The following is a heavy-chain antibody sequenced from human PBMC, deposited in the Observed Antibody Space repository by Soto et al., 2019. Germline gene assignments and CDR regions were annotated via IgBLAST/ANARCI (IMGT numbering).Heavy chain of an antibody. D-gene: IGHD2-15*01. V-gene: IGHV3-7*04. J-gene: IGHJ6*02. CDR1: GFTFSSYW. Sequence: SGGSLRLSCAASGFTFSSYWMSWVRQAPGKGLEWVANIKQDGSEKYYVDSVKGRFTISRDNAKNSLYLQMNSLRAEDTAVYYCARAVVVAAYSNYYYGMDVWGQGTTVTVSS. CDR3: ARAVVVAAYSNYYYGMDV. CDR2: IKQDGSEK.